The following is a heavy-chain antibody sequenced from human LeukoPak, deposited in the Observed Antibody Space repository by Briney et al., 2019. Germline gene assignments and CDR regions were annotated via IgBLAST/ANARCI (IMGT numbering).Heavy chain of an antibody. J-gene: IGHJ4*02. CDR3: ASSSVLLWFGELAFDY. D-gene: IGHD3-10*01. V-gene: IGHV4-39*01. CDR1: GGSISSSSYS. Sequence: SETLSLTCTVSGGSISSSSYSWGWIRQPPGKGLEWIGSIYYSGSTYYNPSLKSRVTISVDTSKDQFSLKLSSVTAAGTAVYYCASSSVLLWFGELAFDYWGQGTLVTVSS. CDR2: IYYSGST.